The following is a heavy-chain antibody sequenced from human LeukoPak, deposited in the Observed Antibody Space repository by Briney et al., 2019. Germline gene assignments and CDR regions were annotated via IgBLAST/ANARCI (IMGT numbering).Heavy chain of an antibody. CDR1: GFTFSSYS. CDR3: ARVDGSGSYYGT. CDR2: ISSSSSYI. Sequence: GGSLRLSCAASGFTFSSYSMNWVRQAPGKGLEWVSSISSSSSYIYYAGSVKGRFTISRDNAKNSLYLQMNSLRAEDTAVYYCARVDGSGSYYGTWGQGTLVTVSS. D-gene: IGHD1-26*01. V-gene: IGHV3-21*01. J-gene: IGHJ5*02.